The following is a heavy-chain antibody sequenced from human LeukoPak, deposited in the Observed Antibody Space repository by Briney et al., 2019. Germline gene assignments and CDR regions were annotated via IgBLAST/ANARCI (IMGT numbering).Heavy chain of an antibody. Sequence: SVKVSCKASGGTFSSYAISWARQAPGQGLEWMGGIIPIFGTANYAQKFQGRVTITADESTSTGYMELSSLRSEDTAVYYCASKRGYSYGLDYWGQGTLVTVSS. CDR2: IIPIFGTA. J-gene: IGHJ4*02. V-gene: IGHV1-69*13. D-gene: IGHD5-18*01. CDR1: GGTFSSYA. CDR3: ASKRGYSYGLDY.